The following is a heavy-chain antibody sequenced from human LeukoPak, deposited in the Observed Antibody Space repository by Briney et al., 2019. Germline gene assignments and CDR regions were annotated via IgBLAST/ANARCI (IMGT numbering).Heavy chain of an antibody. CDR2: IYYSGST. V-gene: IGHV4-61*08. Sequence: SETLSLTCAVSGGSISSGDYYWSWIRQPPGKGLEWIGYIYYSGSTNYNPSLKSRVTISVDTSKNQFSLKLSSVTAADTAVYYCARAGRDYYGSGSPNWFDPWGQGTLVTVSS. D-gene: IGHD3-10*01. J-gene: IGHJ5*02. CDR1: GGSISSGDYY. CDR3: ARAGRDYYGSGSPNWFDP.